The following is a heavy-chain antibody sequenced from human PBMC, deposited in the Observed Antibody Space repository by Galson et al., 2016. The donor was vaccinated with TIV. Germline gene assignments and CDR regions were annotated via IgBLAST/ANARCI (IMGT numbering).Heavy chain of an antibody. J-gene: IGHJ4*02. V-gene: IGHV4-61*10. CDR1: SGSISSGNSY. CDR3: ARSVRGPYYYDSTGYPYYFDY. CDR2: IHSTGST. D-gene: IGHD3-22*01. Sequence: SETLSLTCTVSSGSISSGNSYWSRIRQPAGKGLEWIGRIHSTGSTNYNPSLKSRLTISVDTSKNQFSLKLTSVTAADTAVYYCARSVRGPYYYDSTGYPYYFDYWGQGTLVTVSS.